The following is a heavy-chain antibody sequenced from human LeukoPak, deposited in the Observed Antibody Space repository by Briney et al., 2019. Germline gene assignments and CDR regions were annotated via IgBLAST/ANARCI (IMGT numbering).Heavy chain of an antibody. D-gene: IGHD3-22*01. CDR3: ARDLYDSSGGAFDI. CDR1: GGSISSYY. CDR2: IYYSGST. V-gene: IGHV4-59*01. J-gene: IGHJ3*02. Sequence: WETLSLTCTVSGGSISSYYWSWIRQPPGKGLEWLGYIYYSGSTNYNPSLKSRVTISVDTSKNQFSLKLSSVTAADTAVYYCARDLYDSSGGAFDIWGQGTMVTVSS.